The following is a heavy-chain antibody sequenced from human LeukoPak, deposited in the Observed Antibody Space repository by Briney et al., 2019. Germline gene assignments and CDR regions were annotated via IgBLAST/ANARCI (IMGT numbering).Heavy chain of an antibody. J-gene: IGHJ4*02. Sequence: GGSLRLSCAASGFTFSSYAMRWVRQAPGKGLEWVSSISSSSSYIYYADSVKGRFTISRDNAKNSLYLQMNSLRAEDTAVYYCARDLPYYYDSSGPGSFENWGQGTLVTVSS. CDR3: ARDLPYYYDSSGPGSFEN. D-gene: IGHD3-22*01. CDR1: GFTFSSYA. V-gene: IGHV3-21*01. CDR2: ISSSSSYI.